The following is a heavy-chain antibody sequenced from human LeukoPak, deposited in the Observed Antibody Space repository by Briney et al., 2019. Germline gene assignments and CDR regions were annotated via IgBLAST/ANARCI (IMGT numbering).Heavy chain of an antibody. Sequence: ASVKVSCKASGYTFTSYYMHWVRQAPGQGLEWMGIINPSGGNTSYAQMFQGRVTVTRDTSTSTVYMELSSLRSEDTAVYYCASNKPGELGAFDIWGQGTMVTVSS. CDR1: GYTFTSYY. CDR3: ASNKPGELGAFDI. V-gene: IGHV1-46*01. D-gene: IGHD3-16*01. J-gene: IGHJ3*02. CDR2: INPSGGNT.